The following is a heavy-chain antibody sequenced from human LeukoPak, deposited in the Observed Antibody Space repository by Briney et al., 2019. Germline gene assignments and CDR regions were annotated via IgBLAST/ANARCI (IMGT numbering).Heavy chain of an antibody. J-gene: IGHJ4*02. CDR3: ARGPREVTPFDY. CDR1: GGSISSYY. D-gene: IGHD4-23*01. V-gene: IGHV4-59*01. Sequence: PSETLSLTCTVSGGSISSYYWSWIRQPPGKGLEWIGYIYYSGSTNYNPSLKSRVTISVDTSKNQFSLKLSSVTAADTAVYYCARGPREVTPFDYWGQGTLVTVSS. CDR2: IYYSGST.